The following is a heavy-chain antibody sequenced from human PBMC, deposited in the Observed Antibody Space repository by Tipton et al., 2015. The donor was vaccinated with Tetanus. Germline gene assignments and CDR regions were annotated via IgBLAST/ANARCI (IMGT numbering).Heavy chain of an antibody. CDR3: ARDHRLSASYAGWFDP. Sequence: TLSLPCSVSGGSINPYYWSWIRQPPGKGLEWIGNIYSSGSTYYNPSLKSRVTISVDTSRNQFSLRLKSVTPADTAMYYCARDHRLSASYAGWFDPWGQGTLVTVSS. CDR2: IYSSGST. CDR1: GGSINPYY. D-gene: IGHD2-8*01. V-gene: IGHV4-59*01. J-gene: IGHJ5*02.